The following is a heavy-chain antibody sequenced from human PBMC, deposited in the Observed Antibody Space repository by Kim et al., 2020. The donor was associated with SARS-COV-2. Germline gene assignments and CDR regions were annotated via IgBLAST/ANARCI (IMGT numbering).Heavy chain of an antibody. V-gene: IGHV4-34*01. CDR2: INHSGST. CDR1: GGSFSGYY. J-gene: IGHJ4*02. D-gene: IGHD3-16*01. CDR3: ARVTSLVDYVWGPTLGEYFDY. Sequence: SETLSLTCAVYGGSFSGYYWSWIRQPPGKGLEWIGEINHSGSTNYNPSLKSRVTISVDTSKNQFSLKLSSVTAADTAVYYCARVTSLVDYVWGPTLGEYFDYWGQGTLVTVSS.